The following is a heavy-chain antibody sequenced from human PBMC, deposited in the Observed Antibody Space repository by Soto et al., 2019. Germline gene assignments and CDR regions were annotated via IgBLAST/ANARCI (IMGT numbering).Heavy chain of an antibody. V-gene: IGHV4-59*01. J-gene: IGHJ4*02. CDR1: GGSISSYY. Sequence: PSETLSLTCTVSGGSISSYYWSWIRQPPGKGLEWIGYIYYSGSTNYNPSLKSRVTISVDTSKNQFSLKLSSVTAADTAVYYCARYIAAAGTEYFDYWGQGTLVTVSS. D-gene: IGHD6-13*01. CDR3: ARYIAAAGTEYFDY. CDR2: IYYSGST.